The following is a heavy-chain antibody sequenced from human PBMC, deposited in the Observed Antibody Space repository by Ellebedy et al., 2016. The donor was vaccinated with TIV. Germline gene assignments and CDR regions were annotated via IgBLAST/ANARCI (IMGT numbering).Heavy chain of an antibody. CDR1: GYTFTSYY. Sequence: ASVKVSXXASGYTFTSYYMHWVRQAPGQGLEWMGIINPSGGSTSYAQKFQGRVTMTSDTSTSTVYMELSSLRSEDTAVYYCARDVTIFGVANYYYYGMDVWGQGTTVTVSS. CDR3: ARDVTIFGVANYYYYGMDV. CDR2: INPSGGST. J-gene: IGHJ6*02. D-gene: IGHD3-3*01. V-gene: IGHV1-46*01.